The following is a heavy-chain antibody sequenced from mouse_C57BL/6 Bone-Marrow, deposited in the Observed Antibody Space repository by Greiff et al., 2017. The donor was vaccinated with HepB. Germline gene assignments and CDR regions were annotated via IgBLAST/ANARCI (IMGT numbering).Heavy chain of an antibody. J-gene: IGHJ4*01. D-gene: IGHD1-1*01. CDR3: ARRVITTDPYAMDY. Sequence: EVQLQQSGPELVKPGASVKIPCKASGYTFTDYNMDWVKQSHGKSLEWIGDINPNNGGTIYNQKFKGKATLTVDKSSSTAYMELRSLTSEDTAVYYCARRVITTDPYAMDYWGQGTSVTVSS. V-gene: IGHV1-18*01. CDR2: INPNNGGT. CDR1: GYTFTDYN.